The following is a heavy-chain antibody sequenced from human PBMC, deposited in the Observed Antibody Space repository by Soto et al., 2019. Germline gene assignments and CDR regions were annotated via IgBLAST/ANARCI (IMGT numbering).Heavy chain of an antibody. V-gene: IGHV1-18*01. CDR3: ARGGFCTNGVCPPYYYYMDV. D-gene: IGHD2-8*01. Sequence: QVPLVQSGAEVRTPGASVKVSCKASGYTFTTHAITWVRQAPGQGLEWMGWISTYNGNTNYAQKLQGRVTMTTDTSTTTAYMDLRSLRSDDTAVYYCARGGFCTNGVCPPYYYYMDVWGKGTTVTVSS. J-gene: IGHJ6*03. CDR2: ISTYNGNT. CDR1: GYTFTTHA.